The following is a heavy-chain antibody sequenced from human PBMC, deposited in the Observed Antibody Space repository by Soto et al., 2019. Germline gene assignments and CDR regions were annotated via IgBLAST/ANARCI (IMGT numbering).Heavy chain of an antibody. V-gene: IGHV3-33*01. CDR1: GFTFSSYG. CDR2: IWYDGSNK. Sequence: LRLSCAASGFTFSSYGMHWVRQAPGKGLEWVAVIWYDGSNKYYADSVKGRFTISRDNSKNTLYLQMNSLRAEDTAVYYCARDSDYGDYGDAFDIWGQGTMVTVSS. J-gene: IGHJ3*02. CDR3: ARDSDYGDYGDAFDI. D-gene: IGHD4-17*01.